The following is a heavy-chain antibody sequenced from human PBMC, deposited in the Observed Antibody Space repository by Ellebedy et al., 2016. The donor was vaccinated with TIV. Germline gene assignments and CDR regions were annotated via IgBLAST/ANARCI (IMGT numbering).Heavy chain of an antibody. CDR1: GFTFSSYG. J-gene: IGHJ3*02. V-gene: IGHV3-23*01. D-gene: IGHD3-22*01. CDR2: IIKSGMST. Sequence: PGGSLRLSCAASGFTFSSYGMTWVRQAPGKGLEWVSGIIKSGMSTHYADSVRGRFTISRDNSKNTLYLQMSSLRAEDTAVYYCAKDRTWTLIPGNDAFDIWGQGTMVTVSS. CDR3: AKDRTWTLIPGNDAFDI.